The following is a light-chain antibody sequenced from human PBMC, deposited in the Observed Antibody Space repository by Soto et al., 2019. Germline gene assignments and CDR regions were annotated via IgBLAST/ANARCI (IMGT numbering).Light chain of an antibody. J-gene: IGKJ4*01. CDR3: QQYGSSLLT. CDR2: GAS. V-gene: IGKV3-20*01. CDR1: QSVSSSY. Sequence: IVLTQSPGTLSLSPGERATLSCRASQSVSSSYLAWYQQKPGQAPRLLIYGASSRATGIPDRFSGSGSGTDFTLTIRRLEPEDFAVYYCQQYGSSLLTFGGGTKVEIK.